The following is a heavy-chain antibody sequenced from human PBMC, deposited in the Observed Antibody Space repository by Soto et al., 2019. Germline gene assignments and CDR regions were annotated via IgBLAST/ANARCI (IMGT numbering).Heavy chain of an antibody. J-gene: IGHJ3*02. CDR2: IIPIFGTA. CDR3: ARVVANYYERSGSPLSCAFDI. Sequence: QVQLVQSGAEVKKPGSSVKVSCKASGGTFSSYAISWVRQAPGQGLEWMGGIIPIFGTANYAQKFQGRVTITADESTSTAYLEGSSLKSEDTAVYYVARVVANYYERSGSPLSCAFDIWGQEPIVTVSS. V-gene: IGHV1-69*01. D-gene: IGHD3-22*01. CDR1: GGTFSSYA.